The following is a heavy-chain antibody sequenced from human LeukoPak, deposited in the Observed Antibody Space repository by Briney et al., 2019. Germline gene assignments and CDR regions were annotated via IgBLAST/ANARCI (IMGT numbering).Heavy chain of an antibody. CDR3: AKWGPYCVGDYCPALDS. J-gene: IGHJ4*02. CDR1: RFTFSNYW. D-gene: IGHD2-21*02. Sequence: GGSLRLSCVASRFTFSNYWMSWVRQAPGKGLEWVANINQDGSKKRYADSMKGRFTISRDNAKESLYLQLNSLRAEDTAVYYCAKWGPYCVGDYCPALDSWGQGTLVTVSP. CDR2: INQDGSKK. V-gene: IGHV3-7*01.